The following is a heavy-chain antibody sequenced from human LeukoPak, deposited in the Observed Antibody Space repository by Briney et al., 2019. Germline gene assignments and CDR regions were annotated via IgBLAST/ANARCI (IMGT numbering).Heavy chain of an antibody. CDR1: GGSVSSGSYY. V-gene: IGHV4-61*01. J-gene: IGHJ6*02. Sequence: SETLSLTCTVSGGSVSSGSYYWSWIRQPPGKGLEWIGYIYYSGSTNYNPSLKSRVTISVDTSKNQFSLKLSSVTAADTAAYYCAARPSQPRVLLWFGELFDYYYGMDVWGQGTTVTVSS. CDR3: AARPSQPRVLLWFGELFDYYYGMDV. CDR2: IYYSGST. D-gene: IGHD3-10*01.